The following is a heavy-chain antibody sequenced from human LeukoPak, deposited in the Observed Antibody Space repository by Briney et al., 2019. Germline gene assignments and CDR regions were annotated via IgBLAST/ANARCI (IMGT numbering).Heavy chain of an antibody. J-gene: IGHJ4*02. CDR2: IRTKANNYAT. CDR1: GFTLSGSA. V-gene: IGHV3-73*01. Sequence: PGGSLKLSCAASGFTLSGSALYRVRQASGKGLEWVGRIRTKANNYATTYAASVQGRFSISRDDSKNMAYLQMNSLKTEDTAVYYCTINLRTGFYYFDYWGQGTLVTVSS. D-gene: IGHD1-14*01. CDR3: TINLRTGFYYFDY.